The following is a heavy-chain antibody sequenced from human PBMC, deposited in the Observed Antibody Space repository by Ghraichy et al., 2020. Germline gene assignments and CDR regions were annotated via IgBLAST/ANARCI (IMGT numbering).Heavy chain of an antibody. CDR2: IKQDGSEK. D-gene: IGHD3-10*01. J-gene: IGHJ2*01. Sequence: GGSLRLSCAASGFTFSSYWMSWVRQAPGKGLEWVANIKQDGSEKYYVDSVKGRFTISRDNAKNSLYLQMNSLRAEDTAVYYCARDFSGSYFRYFDLWGRGTLVTVSS. CDR3: ARDFSGSYFRYFDL. V-gene: IGHV3-7*01. CDR1: GFTFSSYW.